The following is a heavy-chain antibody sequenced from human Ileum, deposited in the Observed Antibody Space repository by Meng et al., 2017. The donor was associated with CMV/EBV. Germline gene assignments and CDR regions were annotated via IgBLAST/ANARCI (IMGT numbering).Heavy chain of an antibody. CDR2: IQNDESNK. V-gene: IGHV3-30*02. CDR1: GFIVSKGG. J-gene: IGHJ4*02. Sequence: QGQVVGSGGGVVQPGGSLRLSCAVSGFIVSKGGMHWVRQAPGKGLEWVAFIQNDESNKYYADSVKGRFTISRDNSKNTLYLQMNRLTTEDTAVYYCTVPTSDLDHWGQGTLVTVSS. CDR3: TVPTSDLDH. D-gene: IGHD3-16*01.